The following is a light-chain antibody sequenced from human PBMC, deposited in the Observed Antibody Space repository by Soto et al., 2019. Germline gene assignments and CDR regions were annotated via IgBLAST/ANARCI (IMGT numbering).Light chain of an antibody. CDR3: SSYTSSSTPFV. J-gene: IGLJ1*01. Sequence: QSVLTQPASVSGSPGQSITISCTGTSSDVGGYNYVSWYQQHPGKAPKLIIYDDSDRPSGVSDRFSGSKSGNTASLTISGLQAEDEADYFCSSYTSSSTPFVFGTGTKVTVL. CDR2: DDS. V-gene: IGLV2-14*03. CDR1: SSDVGGYNY.